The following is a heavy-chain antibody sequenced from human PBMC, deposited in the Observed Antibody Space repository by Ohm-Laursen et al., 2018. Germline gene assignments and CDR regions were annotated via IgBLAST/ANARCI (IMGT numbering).Heavy chain of an antibody. CDR1: GGSISSTSYY. V-gene: IGHV4-39*01. D-gene: IGHD1-1*01. Sequence: PSETLSLTCTVSGGSISSTSYYWGWIRQPPGKGLEWIGSIYYTGSTYFNPSLQSRVTISVDTSKNQFSLNLSSVTAADTAMYYCARKTDWNHHYFDYWGQGTLVTVSS. CDR3: ARKTDWNHHYFDY. J-gene: IGHJ4*02. CDR2: IYYTGST.